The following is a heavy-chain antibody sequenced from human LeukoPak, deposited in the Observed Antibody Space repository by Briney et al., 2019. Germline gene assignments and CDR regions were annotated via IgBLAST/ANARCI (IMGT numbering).Heavy chain of an antibody. J-gene: IGHJ4*02. Sequence: TTSGTLSLTCSVSGVSISAYYWSWIRQPAGKGLEWIGRIYPGESIYASENTNYNPSLKSRVSMSGDTSKNQVSLKLRSVTAADTAVYYCARDPTTVTTIFDSWGQGTLVTVSS. V-gene: IGHV4-4*07. CDR2: IYPGESIYASENT. CDR3: ARDPTTVTTIFDS. D-gene: IGHD4-17*01. CDR1: GVSISAYY.